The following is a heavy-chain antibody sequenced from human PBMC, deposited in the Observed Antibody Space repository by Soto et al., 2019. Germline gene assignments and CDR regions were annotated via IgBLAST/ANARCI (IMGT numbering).Heavy chain of an antibody. CDR3: TKGLGGATVWYNWFDP. CDR2: ISWNSGYV. CDR1: GFTFDDYA. J-gene: IGHJ5*02. D-gene: IGHD3-10*01. Sequence: GGSLRLSCAASGFTFDDYAMHWVRQAPGKGLEWVSGISWNSGYVGYADSVKGRFTISRDNAKNSLYLQMNTLRAEDTALYYCTKGLGGATVWYNWFDPWGQGSLVAVSS. V-gene: IGHV3-9*01.